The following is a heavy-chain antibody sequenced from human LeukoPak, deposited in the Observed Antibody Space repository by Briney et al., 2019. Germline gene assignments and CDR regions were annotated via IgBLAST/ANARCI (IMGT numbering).Heavy chain of an antibody. CDR1: GFTFSSYA. CDR2: INGRGDNT. V-gene: IGHV3-23*01. D-gene: IGHD2/OR15-2a*01. Sequence: GGSLRLSCAASGFTFSSYAMNWVRQAPGKGLEWVSAINGRGDNTYYADSVKGRFTISRDNSKSTLFLQMNCLRAEDTAIYYCAKDRVSPGFNLFDPWGQGTLVTVSS. CDR3: AKDRVSPGFNLFDP. J-gene: IGHJ5*02.